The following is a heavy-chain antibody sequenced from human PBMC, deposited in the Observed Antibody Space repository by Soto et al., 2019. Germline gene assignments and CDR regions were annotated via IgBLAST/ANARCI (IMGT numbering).Heavy chain of an antibody. CDR3: ARGLYYYVADY. V-gene: IGHV4-39*07. D-gene: IGHD3-10*02. CDR1: GGSVNSGRSY. Sequence: SETLSLTCTVSGGSVNSGRSYWGWIRQPPGKGLEWIGEINHSGSTNYNPSLNSRVTISVDTSKNQFSLKLSSVTAADTAVYYCARGLYYYVADYWGQGTLVTVSS. CDR2: INHSGST. J-gene: IGHJ4*02.